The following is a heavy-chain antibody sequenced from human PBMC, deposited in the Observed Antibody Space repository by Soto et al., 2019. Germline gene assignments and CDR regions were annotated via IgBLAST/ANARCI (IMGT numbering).Heavy chain of an antibody. Sequence: QVQLVQSGAEVKRPGPSVKVSCKASGYTFRNYDLAWVRRAPGHGLEWMGWISISKGKTYYQESLQGRVTMTMDTGTTTAYMEVRSLRSDDTAVYYCARKGYIGNFGLVVWGQGTTVTVSS. D-gene: IGHD5-12*01. V-gene: IGHV1-18*01. CDR2: ISISKGKT. CDR1: GYTFRNYD. CDR3: ARKGYIGNFGLVV. J-gene: IGHJ6*02.